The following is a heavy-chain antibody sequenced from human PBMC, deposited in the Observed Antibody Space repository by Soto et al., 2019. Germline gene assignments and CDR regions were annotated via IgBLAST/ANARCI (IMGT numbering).Heavy chain of an antibody. D-gene: IGHD3-10*01. Sequence: QVQLQESGPGLVKPSETLSLTCTVSGDSVSSYKWSWIRQTPGKGLEWIGYIDNNGGTSYNPSLRSRVTMSVDTSTKEFSLRLNSVTAADTAVYYGVRQGFGALHGLVDVCGQGTTVTVSS. CDR2: IDNNGGT. CDR1: GDSVSSYK. J-gene: IGHJ6*02. CDR3: VRQGFGALHGLVDV. V-gene: IGHV4-59*08.